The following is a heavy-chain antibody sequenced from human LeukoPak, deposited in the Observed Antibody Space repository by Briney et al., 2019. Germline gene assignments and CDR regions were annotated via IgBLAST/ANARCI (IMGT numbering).Heavy chain of an antibody. CDR1: GFTVSNTY. J-gene: IGHJ4*02. D-gene: IGHD6-25*01. V-gene: IGHV3-53*01. CDR2: IYSDGGT. Sequence: GGSLRLSSVASGFTVSNTYMSWVLQAPGKGLEWVSVIYSDGGTFYSDSVKGRFTISRDYSKSTLYLQMNSLRADDTAVYYCARDSNGPAFWGQGTLVTVSS. CDR3: ARDSNGPAF.